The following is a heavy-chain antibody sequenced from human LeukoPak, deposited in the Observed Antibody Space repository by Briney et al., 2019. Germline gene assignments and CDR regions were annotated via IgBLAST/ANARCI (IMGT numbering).Heavy chain of an antibody. V-gene: IGHV3-30*18. Sequence: GRSLRLSCAASGFTFSSYGMHWVRQAPGKGLEWVAVISYDGSNKYYADSVKGRFTISRDNSKNTLYLQMNSLRAEDTAVYHCAKAIIGYCSSTSCYQVDYWGQGTLVTVSS. J-gene: IGHJ4*02. CDR2: ISYDGSNK. CDR1: GFTFSSYG. D-gene: IGHD2-2*03. CDR3: AKAIIGYCSSTSCYQVDY.